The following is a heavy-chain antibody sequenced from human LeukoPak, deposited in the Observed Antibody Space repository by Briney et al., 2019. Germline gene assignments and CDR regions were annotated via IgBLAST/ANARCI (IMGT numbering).Heavy chain of an antibody. V-gene: IGHV4-59*08. CDR2: IYYSGST. J-gene: IGHJ4*02. D-gene: IGHD3-10*01. CDR1: GGSISSYY. Sequence: PSETLSLTCTVSGGSISSYYWSWIRQPPGKGLEWIGYIYYSGSTNYNPSLKSRVTISVDTSKNQFSLKLSSVTAADTAVYYCARLRRRLLWFGELSSPSFDYWGQGTLVTVSS. CDR3: ARLRRRLLWFGELSSPSFDY.